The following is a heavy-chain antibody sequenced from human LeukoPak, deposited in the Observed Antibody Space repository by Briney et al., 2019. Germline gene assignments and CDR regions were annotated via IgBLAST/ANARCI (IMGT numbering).Heavy chain of an antibody. CDR2: LNPNSGHT. D-gene: IGHD6-19*01. CDR1: GYTFTSND. V-gene: IGHV1-8*01. Sequence: ASVKVSCKASGYTFTSNDINWVRQAPGQGLEWMGWLNPNSGHTGYAQKFQGRVTITRDTSINTAYMELTSLTSEDTAVYYCAKMTVSGRDNWFDPWAREPWSPSPQ. CDR3: AKMTVSGRDNWFDP. J-gene: IGHJ5*02.